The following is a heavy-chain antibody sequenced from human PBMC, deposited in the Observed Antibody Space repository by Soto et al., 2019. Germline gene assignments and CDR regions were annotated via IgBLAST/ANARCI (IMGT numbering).Heavy chain of an antibody. CDR1: GFTFRVSA. D-gene: IGHD1-7*01. CDR3: TRSVTGTTAHFDY. V-gene: IGHV3-73*02. J-gene: IGHJ4*02. Sequence: EVQLVESGGGLVQPGGSLKLSCAASGFTFRVSAMHWFRKASGKGLEWVGRMRSKANSYATSYAASVKGRFTISRDDSKNTAYLQMNSLKTEDTAVYYCTRSVTGTTAHFDYWGQGTLVTVSS. CDR2: MRSKANSYAT.